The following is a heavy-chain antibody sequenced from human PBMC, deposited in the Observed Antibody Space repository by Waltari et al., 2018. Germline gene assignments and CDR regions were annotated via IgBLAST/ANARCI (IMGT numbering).Heavy chain of an antibody. CDR2: IHPNSGGT. J-gene: IGHJ4*02. Sequence: QVQLVQSGAEVKKPGASVKVSCKASGYTFTGYYMHWVRQAPGQGLEGMGWIHPNSGGTNFAQKLQGRVTMTRDTSISTAYMEVSRLRSDDTAVYYCARVIAVAGRESDYWGQGTLVTVSS. D-gene: IGHD6-19*01. CDR3: ARVIAVAGRESDY. V-gene: IGHV1-2*02. CDR1: GYTFTGYY.